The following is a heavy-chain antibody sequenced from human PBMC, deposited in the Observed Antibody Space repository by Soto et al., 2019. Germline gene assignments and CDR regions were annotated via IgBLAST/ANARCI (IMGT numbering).Heavy chain of an antibody. CDR2: LSSSSGTI. Sequence: EVQLVESGGGLVQPGGSLRLSCAASGFTFSGYNMNWVRQAPGKGLEWVSYLSSSSGTIYYADSVKGRFTISRDNAKNSLYLQMNSLRAEDTAVYYCAKPRGYYDSSGYPTPDYWGQGTLVTVSS. CDR3: AKPRGYYDSSGYPTPDY. V-gene: IGHV3-48*01. D-gene: IGHD3-22*01. J-gene: IGHJ4*02. CDR1: GFTFSGYN.